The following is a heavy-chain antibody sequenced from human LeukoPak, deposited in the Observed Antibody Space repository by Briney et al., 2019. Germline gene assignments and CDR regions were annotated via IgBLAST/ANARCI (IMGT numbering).Heavy chain of an antibody. CDR1: GYTFTSYG. V-gene: IGHV1-18*01. D-gene: IGHD6-19*01. CDR2: ISAYNGNT. Sequence: ASVKVSCKASGYTFTSYGISWVRQAPGRGLEWMGWISAYNGNTNYAQKLQGRVTMTTDTSTSTAYMELRSLRSDDTAVYYCGKIAVAGYSLDWWGQGTLVTVSS. CDR3: GKIAVAGYSLDW. J-gene: IGHJ4*02.